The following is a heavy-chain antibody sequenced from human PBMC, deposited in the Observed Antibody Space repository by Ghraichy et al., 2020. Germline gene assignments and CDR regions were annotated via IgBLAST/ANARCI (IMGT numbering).Heavy chain of an antibody. CDR2: ISGSGGST. V-gene: IGHV3-23*01. Sequence: LSLTCAASGFTFSSYAMSWVRQAPGKGLEWVSSISGSGGSTYYADSVKGRFTISRDNSKNTLYLQMNSLRAEDTAVYYCAKTRHDYGDYPADSWGQGTLVTVSS. CDR1: GFTFSSYA. D-gene: IGHD4-17*01. CDR3: AKTRHDYGDYPADS. J-gene: IGHJ4*02.